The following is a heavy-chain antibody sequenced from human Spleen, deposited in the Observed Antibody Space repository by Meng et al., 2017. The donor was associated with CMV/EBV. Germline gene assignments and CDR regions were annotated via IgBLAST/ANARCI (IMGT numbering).Heavy chain of an antibody. CDR3: VRDTDDFGANDAFDI. V-gene: IGHV3-21*01. D-gene: IGHD4-17*01. CDR2: ISWNSGDM. CDR1: GFTFSSYW. J-gene: IGHJ3*02. Sequence: GESLKISCAASGFTFSSYWMHWVRQVPGKGLEWISGISWNSGDMDYADSVKGRLTISRDNAKNSLFLQMNSLRAEDTAIYYCVRDTDDFGANDAFDIWGQGTMVTVSS.